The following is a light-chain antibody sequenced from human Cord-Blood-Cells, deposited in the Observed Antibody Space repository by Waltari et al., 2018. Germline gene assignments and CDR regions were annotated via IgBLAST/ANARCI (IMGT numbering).Light chain of an antibody. CDR3: SSYTSSSTVV. V-gene: IGLV2-14*01. CDR2: EVR. Sequence: QSALTQPASVSGSPGPSITISCTGTSRDVGGYNYVSWYQQHPGKAPKLMIYEVRNRPSGVSNRFSGSKSGNTASLTISGLQAEDEADYYCSSYTSSSTVVFGGGTKLTVL. J-gene: IGLJ2*01. CDR1: SRDVGGYNY.